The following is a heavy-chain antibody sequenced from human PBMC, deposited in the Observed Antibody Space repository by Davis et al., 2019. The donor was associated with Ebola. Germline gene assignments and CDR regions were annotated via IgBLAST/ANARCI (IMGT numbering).Heavy chain of an antibody. J-gene: IGHJ4*02. D-gene: IGHD3-22*01. Sequence: SETLSLTCAVSASTISTGTYPLTRFPRPPGKSMESLGCLYHTTRTYYHPSPTSRVTISVDTSKNQFSLRLTSVTAADTAVYYWARDSVDSRGYYYGNIAHWGQGALVTVSS. CDR1: ASTISTGTYP. CDR2: LYHTTRT. CDR3: ARDSVDSRGYYYGNIAH. V-gene: IGHV4-30-2*01.